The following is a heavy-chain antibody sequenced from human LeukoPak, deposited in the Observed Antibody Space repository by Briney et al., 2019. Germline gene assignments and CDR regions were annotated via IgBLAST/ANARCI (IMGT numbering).Heavy chain of an antibody. CDR3: ARGLGSSTDLAFDY. CDR2: INHSGST. Sequence: SETLSLTCAVYGGSFSGYYWSWIRQPPGKGLEWVGEINHSGSTNYNPSLKSRVTISVDTSKNQFSLKLSSVTAADTAVYYCARGLGSSTDLAFDYWGQGTLVTVSS. CDR1: GGSFSGYY. J-gene: IGHJ4*02. D-gene: IGHD6-6*01. V-gene: IGHV4-34*01.